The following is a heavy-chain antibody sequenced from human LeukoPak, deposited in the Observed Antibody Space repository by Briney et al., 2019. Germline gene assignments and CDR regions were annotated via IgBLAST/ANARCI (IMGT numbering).Heavy chain of an antibody. J-gene: IGHJ3*02. D-gene: IGHD3-3*01. CDR1: GFTFSSYA. CDR3: ANLMEGAFDI. CDR2: ISYDGSNK. Sequence: PGGSLRLSCAASGFTFSSYAMHWVRQAPGKGLEWVAVISYDGSNKYYADSVKGRFTISRDNSKNTLYLQMNSLRAEDTAVYYCANLMEGAFDIWGQGTMVTVSS. V-gene: IGHV3-30*04.